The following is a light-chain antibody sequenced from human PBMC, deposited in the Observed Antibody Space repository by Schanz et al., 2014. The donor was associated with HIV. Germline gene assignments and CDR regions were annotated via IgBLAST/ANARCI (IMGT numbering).Light chain of an antibody. CDR3: SSLSTSGAPV. CDR1: SSNIGAGYD. Sequence: QSVLTQPPSVSGAPGQRVTISCTGSSSNIGAGYDVHWYQQLPGTAPKLLIYGNSNRPSGVPDRFSGSRSGNTAFLTIYDLQPEDEADYYCSSLSTSGAPVFGTGTKLTVL. V-gene: IGLV1-40*01. CDR2: GNS. J-gene: IGLJ1*01.